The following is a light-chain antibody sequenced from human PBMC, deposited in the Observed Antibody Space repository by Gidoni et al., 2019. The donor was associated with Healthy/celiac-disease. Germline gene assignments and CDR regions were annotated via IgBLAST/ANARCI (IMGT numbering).Light chain of an antibody. Sequence: VFAQPPGTLSMSPGDRATLSCWASQSVSSCYLAWYQKKPGQANRLLIHGATCRATGISDRCSGSGSGTDSILTISRLEPEYSAVYYRQNYGSSVTFGGGTKVEIK. CDR1: QSVSSCY. V-gene: IGKV3-20*01. CDR3: QNYGSSVT. CDR2: GAT. J-gene: IGKJ4*02.